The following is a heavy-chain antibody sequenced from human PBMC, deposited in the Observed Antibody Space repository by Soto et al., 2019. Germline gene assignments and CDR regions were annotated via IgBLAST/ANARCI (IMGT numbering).Heavy chain of an antibody. CDR2: IYYSGST. CDR1: GGSIRSYN. CDR3: ARSIDPYSSSSAWFDP. Sequence: SETLSLTYTVSGGSIRSYNCSRIRQPPGKGLEWSGYIYYSGSTNYNPSLKSRVTISVDTSKNQSSLKLSSVTAADTAVYYCARSIDPYSSSSAWFDPWGQGTLVTVSS. J-gene: IGHJ5*02. D-gene: IGHD6-6*01. V-gene: IGHV4-59*01.